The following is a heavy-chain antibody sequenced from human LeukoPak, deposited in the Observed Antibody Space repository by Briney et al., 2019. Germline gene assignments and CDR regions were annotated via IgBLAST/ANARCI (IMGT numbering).Heavy chain of an antibody. J-gene: IGHJ4*02. Sequence: PGRSLRLSCAASGFTFSSYGMHWVRQAPGKGLEWVAVIWYDGSNKYYADSVKGRFTISRDNSKNTLYLQMNSLRAEDTAVYYCAKIFNRSPNLPTNGNHDYWGQGTLVTVSS. CDR2: IWYDGSNK. CDR1: GFTFSSYG. V-gene: IGHV3-33*06. D-gene: IGHD2/OR15-2a*01. CDR3: AKIFNRSPNLPTNGNHDY.